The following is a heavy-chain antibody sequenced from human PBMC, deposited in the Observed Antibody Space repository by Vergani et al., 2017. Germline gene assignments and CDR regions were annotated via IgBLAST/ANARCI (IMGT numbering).Heavy chain of an antibody. Sequence: QVQLVESGGGVVQPGRSPRLSCAASGFTFSSYGMHWVRQAPGKGLEWVAVIWYDGSNKYYADSVKGRFTISRDNSKNKLYLQMNSLRAEDTAVYYCARGGVHSSGWYQPDYWGQGTLVTVSS. CDR3: ARGGVHSSGWYQPDY. V-gene: IGHV3-33*01. J-gene: IGHJ4*02. CDR2: IWYDGSNK. CDR1: GFTFSSYG. D-gene: IGHD6-19*01.